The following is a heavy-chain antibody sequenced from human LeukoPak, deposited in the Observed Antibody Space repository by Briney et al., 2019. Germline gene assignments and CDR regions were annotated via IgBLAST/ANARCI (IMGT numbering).Heavy chain of an antibody. Sequence: GGSLRLSCAASGFTFSSYWMHWVRQAPGKGLVWVSRINTDGTSTTYADSVKGRFTISRDNAKNTLYLQMNSLRAEDTAVYYCAKCLGYGAATLIQHWGQGTLATVSS. D-gene: IGHD6-13*01. J-gene: IGHJ1*01. CDR3: AKCLGYGAATLIQH. CDR1: GFTFSSYW. V-gene: IGHV3-74*01. CDR2: INTDGTST.